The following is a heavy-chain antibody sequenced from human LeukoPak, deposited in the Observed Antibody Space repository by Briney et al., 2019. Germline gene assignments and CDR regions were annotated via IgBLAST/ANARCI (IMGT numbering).Heavy chain of an antibody. Sequence: PSETLSLTCAVYGGSFSGYYWSWIRQPPGKGLEWIGEINHSGSTNYNPSLKSRVTISVDTSKNQFSLKLSSVTAADTAVYYCARRPYIAVAGTGLWYYYYYMDVWGKGTTVTISS. CDR3: ARRPYIAVAGTGLWYYYYYMDV. CDR1: GGSFSGYY. D-gene: IGHD6-19*01. CDR2: INHSGST. V-gene: IGHV4-34*01. J-gene: IGHJ6*03.